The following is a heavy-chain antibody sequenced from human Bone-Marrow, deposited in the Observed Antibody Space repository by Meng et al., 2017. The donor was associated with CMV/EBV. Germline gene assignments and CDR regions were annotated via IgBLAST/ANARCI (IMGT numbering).Heavy chain of an antibody. CDR2: INPNSGGT. D-gene: IGHD1-26*01. Sequence: ASVKVSCKASGYTFSYYDIIWVRQASGQGLEWMGWINPNSGGTNYAQKFQGRVTMTRDTSISTAYMELSRLRSDDTAVYYCARDLWELLPTDGMDVWGQGTTVTGSS. V-gene: IGHV1-2*02. CDR1: GYTFSYYD. CDR3: ARDLWELLPTDGMDV. J-gene: IGHJ6*02.